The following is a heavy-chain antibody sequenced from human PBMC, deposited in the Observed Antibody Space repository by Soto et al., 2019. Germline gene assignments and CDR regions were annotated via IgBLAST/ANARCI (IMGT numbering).Heavy chain of an antibody. CDR1: GGSNSSGGYY. V-gene: IGHV4-39*01. Sequence: PSEPLSLTCTFSGGSNSSGGYYWRWIRQPPGKGREWLGSIYYSGSTYYNPSLKSRVTISVDASRNQFSLNLSSVTAADTAVYYGARYRVSGQNIAWAGFFDYWGQGTLVTVSS. J-gene: IGHJ4*02. CDR2: IYYSGST. CDR3: ARYRVSGQNIAWAGFFDY. D-gene: IGHD6-19*01.